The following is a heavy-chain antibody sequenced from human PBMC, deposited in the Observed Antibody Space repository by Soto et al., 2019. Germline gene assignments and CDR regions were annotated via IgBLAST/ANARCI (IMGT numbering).Heavy chain of an antibody. CDR1: GYTFTSYG. D-gene: IGHD5-12*01. J-gene: IGHJ5*02. V-gene: IGHV1-18*01. CDR3: ARGRYSGYPKRMVFWFDP. CDR2: ISAYNGNT. Sequence: GASVKVSCKASGYTFTSYGISWVRQAPGQGLEWMGWISAYNGNTNYAQKLQGRVTMTTDTSTSTAYMELRSLRSDDTAVYYCARGRYSGYPKRMVFWFDPWGQGTLVTVSS.